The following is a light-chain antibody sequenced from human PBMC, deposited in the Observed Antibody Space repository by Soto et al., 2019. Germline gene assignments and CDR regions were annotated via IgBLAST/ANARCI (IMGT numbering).Light chain of an antibody. CDR3: QQRSNWPIT. CDR2: DAS. CDR1: QSVSSY. Sequence: EVVLTQSPSTGSLSPGERATLSCRASQSVSSYLAWYQQKPGQAPRLLIYDASNRATGIPARFSGSGSGTDFTLTISSLEPEDFAVYYCQQRSNWPITFGQGTRLEIK. J-gene: IGKJ5*01. V-gene: IGKV3-11*01.